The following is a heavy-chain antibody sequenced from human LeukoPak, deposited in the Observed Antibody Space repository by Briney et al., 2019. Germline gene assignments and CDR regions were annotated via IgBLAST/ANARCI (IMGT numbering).Heavy chain of an antibody. V-gene: IGHV3-9*01. Sequence: GRSLSLSRAACGFTLDDYAMHSVRQAAGKDGAGVSGISWNGGRIGYADSVKGRFTISRDNAKHSLYLQMNTLRAEDTALYYCGKAAGIDYDILSGHYYFDYWGQGTLVTVSS. CDR2: ISWNGGRI. CDR3: GKAAGIDYDILSGHYYFDY. D-gene: IGHD3-9*01. CDR1: GFTLDDYA. J-gene: IGHJ4*02.